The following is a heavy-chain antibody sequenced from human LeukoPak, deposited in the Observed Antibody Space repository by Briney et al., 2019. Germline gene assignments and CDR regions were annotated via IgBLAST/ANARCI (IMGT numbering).Heavy chain of an antibody. J-gene: IGHJ4*02. V-gene: IGHV3-74*01. CDR1: GFTFSSYW. CDR3: AAVVRSGSPFDY. Sequence: GGSLRLSCAASGFTFSSYWVHWVRQAPGRGLVWVSRINGDGSSTSYADSVKGRFTISRDNAKNTLYLQMTSLRVEDTAVYYCAAVVRSGSPFDYWGQGTLVTVSS. CDR2: INGDGSST. D-gene: IGHD6-25*01.